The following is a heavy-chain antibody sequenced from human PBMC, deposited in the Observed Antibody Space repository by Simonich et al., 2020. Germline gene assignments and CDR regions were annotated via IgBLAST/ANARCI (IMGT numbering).Heavy chain of an antibody. J-gene: IGHJ3*02. D-gene: IGHD6-6*01. Sequence: QLQLQESGPGLVKPSETLSLTCTVSGGSISSSSYYLGWIRQPPGKGLEWIGSIYYSGSTYYNPSLKSRVTISVDTSKNQFSLKLSSVTAADTAVYYCASTLFTASSSFAFDIWGQGTMVTVSS. CDR1: GGSISSSSYY. CDR2: IYYSGST. CDR3: ASTLFTASSSFAFDI. V-gene: IGHV4-39*01.